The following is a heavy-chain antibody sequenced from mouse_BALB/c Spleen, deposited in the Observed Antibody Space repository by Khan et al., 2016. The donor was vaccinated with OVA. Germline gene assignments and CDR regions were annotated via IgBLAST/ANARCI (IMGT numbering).Heavy chain of an antibody. CDR2: IYPGDGNT. D-gene: IGHD2-14*01. CDR1: GYAFSNYL. CDR3: ARSRYDYVAY. V-gene: IGHV1-80*01. Sequence: QVQLKESGAELVRPGSSVKISCKASGYAFSNYLMTWVKPGPGQGLEWLGQIYPGDGNTNYNGMFKDKATLTADNSYPTAYMQISSLTSEDSAVYVCARSRYDYVAYWSQGTLVTVSA. J-gene: IGHJ3*01.